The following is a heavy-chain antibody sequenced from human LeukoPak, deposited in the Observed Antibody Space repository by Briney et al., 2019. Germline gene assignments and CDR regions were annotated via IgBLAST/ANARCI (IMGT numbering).Heavy chain of an antibody. CDR2: ISSSSNYI. V-gene: IGHV3-21*01. Sequence: GGSLRLSCEASGVTFSGYSMHLVRQAPGKGLEWVSSISSSSNYIHYADSVKGRFTISRDNAKNSLYLQVNSLRAEDTAVYSCASFATSNAQWANFDFWGQGTLVTVSS. J-gene: IGHJ4*02. CDR1: GVTFSGYS. CDR3: ASFATSNAQWANFDF. D-gene: IGHD1-1*01.